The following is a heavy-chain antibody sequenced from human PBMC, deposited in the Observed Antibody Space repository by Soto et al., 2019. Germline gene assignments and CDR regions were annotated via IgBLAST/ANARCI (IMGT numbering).Heavy chain of an antibody. CDR2: IYSDGTT. CDR1: GGSITSYY. J-gene: IGHJ6*02. Sequence: QVHLQESGPGLVKPSETLSLICTVSGGSITSYYWSWVRQPVGKGLEWVGRIYSDGTTNYSPSLNSRVTMSLDTSKNQFSLWLSSVTAADTAIYYCSRVDCSNTNCRTRGMDVWCQGTTVTVSS. D-gene: IGHD2-2*01. CDR3: SRVDCSNTNCRTRGMDV. V-gene: IGHV4-4*07.